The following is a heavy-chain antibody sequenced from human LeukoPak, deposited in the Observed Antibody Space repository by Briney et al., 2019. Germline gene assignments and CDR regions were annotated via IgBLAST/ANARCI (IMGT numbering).Heavy chain of an antibody. CDR3: ARGGGAAAGY. J-gene: IGHJ4*02. Sequence: SETLSLTCAVYGGSFSGYYWSWIRQPPGKGLEWIGEINHSGSTNYNPSLKSRATISVDTSKNQFSLKLSSVTAADTAVYYCARGGGAAAGYWGQGTLVTVSS. V-gene: IGHV4-34*01. CDR1: GGSFSGYY. CDR2: INHSGST. D-gene: IGHD6-13*01.